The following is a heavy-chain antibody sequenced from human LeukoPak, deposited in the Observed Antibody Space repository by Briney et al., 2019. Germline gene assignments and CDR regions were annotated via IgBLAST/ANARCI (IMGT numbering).Heavy chain of an antibody. J-gene: IGHJ4*02. Sequence: GGSLRLSCAASGFTFNDYAMHWVRQPPGKGLEWLSIISWNSGYIGYADSVKGRFTVSRDNTEDSVYLQMNSLRPEDTAFYFCAKVRGTYSSGFFFDSWGQGTLVTVSP. CDR2: ISWNSGYI. V-gene: IGHV3-9*01. CDR1: GFTFNDYA. D-gene: IGHD6-19*01. CDR3: AKVRGTYSSGFFFDS.